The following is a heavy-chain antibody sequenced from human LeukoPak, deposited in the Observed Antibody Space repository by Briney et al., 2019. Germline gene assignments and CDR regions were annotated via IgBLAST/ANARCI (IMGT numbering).Heavy chain of an antibody. CDR3: ARDAPDRNYYDSSGYYYYGMDV. V-gene: IGHV4-59*12. J-gene: IGHJ6*02. CDR1: GGSISSYY. CDR2: IYYSGST. Sequence: PSETLSLTCTVSGGSISSYYWSWIRQPPGKGLEWIGYIYYSGSTNYNPSLKSRVTISVDTSKNQFSLKLSSVTAADTAVYYCARDAPDRNYYDSSGYYYYGMDVWGQGTTVTVSS. D-gene: IGHD3-22*01.